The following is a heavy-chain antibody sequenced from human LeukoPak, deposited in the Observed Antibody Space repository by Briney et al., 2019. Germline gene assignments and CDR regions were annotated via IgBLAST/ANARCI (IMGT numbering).Heavy chain of an antibody. CDR1: GFTFSSYA. CDR2: ISHDGHNI. D-gene: IGHD2-2*01. V-gene: IGHV3-30*04. CDR3: ARGDKQLLFERRKGGFDS. J-gene: IGHJ5*01. Sequence: PGGSLRLSRAASGFTFSSYAMHWVRQAPGKGLGWVAVISHDGHNIYYADSVKGRFTISRDNSKYMVYLQMNSLRAEDTAVYYCARGDKQLLFERRKGGFDSWGQGTLVTVSS.